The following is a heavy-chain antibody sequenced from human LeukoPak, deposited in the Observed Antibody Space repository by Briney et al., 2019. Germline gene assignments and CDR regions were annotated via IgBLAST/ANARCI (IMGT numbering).Heavy chain of an antibody. V-gene: IGHV1-2*06. CDR3: ARDLPSTSNWELDY. J-gene: IGHJ4*02. D-gene: IGHD7-27*01. CDR1: GYTFTDCY. Sequence: GASVKVSCKASGYTFTDCYIHWVRQAPGQGREWMGRINPNSGGTNDAQNFQGRVTMTRDTSISTAYMELSRLRSDDTAVYYCARDLPSTSNWELDYWGQGTLVTVSS. CDR2: INPNSGGT.